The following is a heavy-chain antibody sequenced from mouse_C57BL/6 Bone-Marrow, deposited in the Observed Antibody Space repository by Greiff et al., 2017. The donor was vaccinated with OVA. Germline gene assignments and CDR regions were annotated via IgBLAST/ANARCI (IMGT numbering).Heavy chain of an antibody. J-gene: IGHJ2*01. CDR2: ISDGGSYT. CDR1: GFTFSSYA. V-gene: IGHV5-4*01. CDR3: ERGDTTGPHY. Sequence: EVQRVESGGGLVKPGGSLKLSCAASGFTFSSYAMSWARQTPEKRLEWVATISDGGSYTYYPDNVKGRFTISRDNAKNNLYLQMSHLKSEDTAMYYCERGDTTGPHYWGQGATLTVSS. D-gene: IGHD1-1*01.